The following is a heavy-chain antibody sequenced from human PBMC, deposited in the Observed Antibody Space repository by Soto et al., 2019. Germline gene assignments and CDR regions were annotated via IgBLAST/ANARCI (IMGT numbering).Heavy chain of an antibody. Sequence: PSETLSLTCAVYGGSFSGYYWSWIRQPPGKGLEWIGEINHSGSTNYNPSLKSRVTIPVDTSKNQFSLKLSSVTAADTAVYYCASGDIAARRYYYYGMDVWGQGTTVTVSS. V-gene: IGHV4-34*01. CDR3: ASGDIAARRYYYYGMDV. J-gene: IGHJ6*02. CDR2: INHSGST. D-gene: IGHD6-6*01. CDR1: GGSFSGYY.